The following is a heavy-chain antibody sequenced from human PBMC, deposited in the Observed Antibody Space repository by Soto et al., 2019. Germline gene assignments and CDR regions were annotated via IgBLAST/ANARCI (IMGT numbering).Heavy chain of an antibody. Sequence: EVQVVESGGGLVQPGGSLRLSCAVSGFTFSSHEFNWVRQAPGKGLEFISYISSSGATKYYADSVKGRFIISRDNGKKSLYLQMNSLRAEDTAVYYCASKVEIFYYYGMDVWGQGTTVTVSS. CDR3: ASKVEIFYYYGMDV. D-gene: IGHD1-1*01. V-gene: IGHV3-48*03. CDR2: ISSSGATK. CDR1: GFTFSSHE. J-gene: IGHJ6*02.